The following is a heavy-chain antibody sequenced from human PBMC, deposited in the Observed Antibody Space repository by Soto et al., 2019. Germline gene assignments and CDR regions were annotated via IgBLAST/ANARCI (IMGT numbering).Heavy chain of an antibody. J-gene: IGHJ4*02. D-gene: IGHD6-6*01. CDR2: IYWDDDK. Sequence: SGPTLVNPPQTVTLTCTFSGFSLSTDYVVVGWIRQPPGKALDWLAVIYWDDDKRYSPSLKSRLTITKDTSKNQVLLTMTNMDPMNAATYFCARSKYSLSSFDYWGQGALVHDSS. CDR3: ARSKYSLSSFDY. CDR1: GFSLSTDYVV. V-gene: IGHV2-5*02.